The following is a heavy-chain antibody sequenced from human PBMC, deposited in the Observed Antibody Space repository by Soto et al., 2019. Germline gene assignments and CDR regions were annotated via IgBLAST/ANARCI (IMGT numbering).Heavy chain of an antibody. Sequence: GGSLRLSCAASGFTFSSYAMSWVRQAPGKGLEWVSAISGSGGSTYYADSVKGRFTISRDNSKNTLYLQMNSLRAEDTAVYYCAPTGSSGYFGYWDQGTLVTVSS. J-gene: IGHJ4*02. D-gene: IGHD1-1*01. CDR2: ISGSGGST. CDR3: APTGSSGYFGY. CDR1: GFTFSSYA. V-gene: IGHV3-23*01.